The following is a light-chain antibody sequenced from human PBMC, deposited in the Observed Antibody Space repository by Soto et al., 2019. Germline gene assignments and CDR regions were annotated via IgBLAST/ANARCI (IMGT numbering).Light chain of an antibody. V-gene: IGLV2-8*01. Sequence: QSALTQPPSASGSPGQSVTISCTGTSSDVGGYNYVSWYQHHPGKAPKLMIYEVNKRPSGVPDRFSGSKSGNTASLTVSGLQAEYEADYYCSSYAGSNNLVFGGGTKLTVL. CDR1: SSDVGGYNY. CDR3: SSYAGSNNLV. CDR2: EVN. J-gene: IGLJ3*02.